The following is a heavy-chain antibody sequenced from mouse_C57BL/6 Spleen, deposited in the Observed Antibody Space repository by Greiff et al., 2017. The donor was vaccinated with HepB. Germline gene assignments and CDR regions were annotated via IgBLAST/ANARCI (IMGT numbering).Heavy chain of an antibody. J-gene: IGHJ3*01. D-gene: IGHD1-1*01. CDR3: ARRVYGSSYFAY. CDR2: IDPSDSYT. CDR1: GYTFTSYW. V-gene: IGHV1-50*01. Sequence: VQLQQPGAELVKPGASVKLSCKASGYTFTSYWMQWVKQRPGQGLEWIGEIDPSDSYTNYNQKFKGKATLTVDTSSSTAYMQLSSLTSEDSAVYYCARRVYGSSYFAYWGQGTLVTVSA.